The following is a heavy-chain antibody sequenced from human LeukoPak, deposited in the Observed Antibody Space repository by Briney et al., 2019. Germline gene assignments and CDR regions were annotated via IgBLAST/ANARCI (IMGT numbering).Heavy chain of an antibody. D-gene: IGHD6-13*01. Sequence: PSETLSLTCIVSNGSISSRDYYWGWIRQPPGKGLEWIGTIYYSGSTYYNPSLKSRVTISVDTSKNQFSLKLSSVTAADTAVYYCARQSRGRIAAAGAFFDYWGQGTLVTVSS. J-gene: IGHJ4*02. CDR1: NGSISSRDYY. CDR3: ARQSRGRIAAAGAFFDY. CDR2: IYYSGST. V-gene: IGHV4-39*01.